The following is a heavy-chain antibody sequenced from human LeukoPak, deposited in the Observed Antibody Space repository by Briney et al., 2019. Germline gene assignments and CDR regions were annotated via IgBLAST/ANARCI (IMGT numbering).Heavy chain of an antibody. CDR1: GFTFSNHA. CDR2: ISGSGTNT. D-gene: IGHD4-23*01. CDR3: AIGFYGGYSDY. J-gene: IGHJ4*02. Sequence: GGSLRLSCAASGFTFSNHAMSWVRQAPGKGLEWVSGISGSGTNTYYADSVKGRFTISRDNPKNTLYLQMNSLRAEDTAIYYCAIGFYGGYSDYWGQGTLVTVSS. V-gene: IGHV3-23*01.